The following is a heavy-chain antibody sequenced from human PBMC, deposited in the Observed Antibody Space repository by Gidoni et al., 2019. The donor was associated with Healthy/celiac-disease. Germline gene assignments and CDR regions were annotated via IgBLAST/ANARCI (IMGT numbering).Heavy chain of an antibody. Sequence: EVQLVQSGAEVKKPGESLKISCQGSGYSFTSYWFGWVLRMPGKGVEWMGISYPGDADTRYSPSFQGQVTISADKSISTAYLQWSSLKASDTAMYYCARQGYGDYVTDYWGQGTLVTVSS. CDR3: ARQGYGDYVTDY. CDR1: GYSFTSYW. D-gene: IGHD4-17*01. V-gene: IGHV5-51*01. CDR2: SYPGDADT. J-gene: IGHJ4*02.